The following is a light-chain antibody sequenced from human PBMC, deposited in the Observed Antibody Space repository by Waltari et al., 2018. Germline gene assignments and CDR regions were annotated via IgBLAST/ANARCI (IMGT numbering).Light chain of an antibody. V-gene: IGKV6-21*01. CDR3: HQTSTLPLT. CDR2: NAS. Sequence: EIVLTQSPDFQSVTPKGKVTITCRASQSIGSSLHWYQQKPHQSPKLLIKNASQAVSGVPPRFRGSGSGTDFTLTINSLEAEDAATYYCHQTSTLPLTFGGGTKVEIK. CDR1: QSIGSS. J-gene: IGKJ4*01.